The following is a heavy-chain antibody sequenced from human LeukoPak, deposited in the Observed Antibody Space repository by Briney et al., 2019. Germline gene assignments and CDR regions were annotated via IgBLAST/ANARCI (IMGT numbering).Heavy chain of an antibody. V-gene: IGHV3-9*01. Sequence: GRSLRLSCAASGFILDDYAMHWVRQAPGKGLEWFSGVSWKSDTVGYADSVKGRFTISRDNAKNSLYLQMNGLRAEDTALYYCAKSGKDGLLWFGELVSNYYYMDVWGKGTTVTVSS. J-gene: IGHJ6*03. CDR2: VSWKSDTV. CDR1: GFILDDYA. CDR3: AKSGKDGLLWFGELVSNYYYMDV. D-gene: IGHD3-10*01.